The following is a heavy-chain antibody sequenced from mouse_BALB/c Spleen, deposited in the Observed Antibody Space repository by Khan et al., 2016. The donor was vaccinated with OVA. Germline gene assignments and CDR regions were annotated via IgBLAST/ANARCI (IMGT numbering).Heavy chain of an antibody. CDR3: TRGGYSSFAY. Sequence: VQLQQSGTVLARPGASVKMSCKASGYSFTSYLIHWVKQRPGQGLEWIGDIYPGNSDTSYNPKFKDKAKLTAGTSASTAYLEISSLTNEDSAVYYCTRGGYSSFAYWGQGTLVTVSA. D-gene: IGHD1-3*01. CDR1: GYSFTSYL. J-gene: IGHJ3*01. V-gene: IGHV1-5*01. CDR2: IYPGNSDT.